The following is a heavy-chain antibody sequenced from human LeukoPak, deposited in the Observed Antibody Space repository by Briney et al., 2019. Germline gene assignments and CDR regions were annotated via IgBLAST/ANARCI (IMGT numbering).Heavy chain of an antibody. CDR3: ARDPVAAALVPFDY. CDR1: GGSISSYY. Sequence: SETLSLTCTVSGGSISSYYWSWIRQPPGKGLEWIGYIYYSGSTNYNPSLKSRVTISVDTSKNQFSLKLSSVTAADTAVYYCARDPVAAALVPFDYWGQGTLVTVSS. J-gene: IGHJ4*02. D-gene: IGHD6-13*01. CDR2: IYYSGST. V-gene: IGHV4-59*12.